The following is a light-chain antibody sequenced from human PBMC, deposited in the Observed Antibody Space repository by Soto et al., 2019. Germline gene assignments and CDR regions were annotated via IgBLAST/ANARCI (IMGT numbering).Light chain of an antibody. CDR1: SSDVGGYNY. V-gene: IGLV2-14*01. CDR3: NSYTSSSTTV. CDR2: EVS. J-gene: IGLJ1*01. Sequence: QSVLTQPASVSGSPGQSITTSCTGTSSDVGGYNYVSWYQQHPGKAPKLMIYEVSNRPSGVSNRFSGSKSGNTASLTISGLQAEDEADYYCNSYTSSSTTVFGTGTKVTVL.